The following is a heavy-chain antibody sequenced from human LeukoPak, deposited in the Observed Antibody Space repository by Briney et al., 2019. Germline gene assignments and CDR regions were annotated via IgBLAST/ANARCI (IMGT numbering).Heavy chain of an antibody. D-gene: IGHD3-22*01. Sequence: PSETLSLTCTVSGGSISSYYWSWIRQPAGKGLEWIGRIYTSGSTNYNPSLTSRVTIPVDTSKNQFSLKMSSVTAAATAVYYCARDEIPTYYYDSSGYYQYYYYYMDVWGKGTTVTVSS. CDR3: ARDEIPTYYYDSSGYYQYYYYYMDV. CDR2: IYTSGST. V-gene: IGHV4-4*07. J-gene: IGHJ6*03. CDR1: GGSISSYY.